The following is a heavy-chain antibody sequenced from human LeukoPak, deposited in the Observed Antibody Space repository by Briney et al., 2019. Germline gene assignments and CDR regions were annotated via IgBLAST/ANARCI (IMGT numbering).Heavy chain of an antibody. CDR2: IHSSGST. D-gene: IGHD6-6*01. CDR3: ARHRYSSSSSYFDY. CDR1: GGSISGYY. V-gene: IGHV4-59*08. J-gene: IGHJ4*02. Sequence: SETLSLTCTVSGGSISGYYWSWIRQPPGKGLEWIGYIHSSGSTNYDPSLKSRVTMSVDTSKNQFSLKLGSVTAADTAVYYCARHRYSSSSSYFDYWGQGTLVTVSS.